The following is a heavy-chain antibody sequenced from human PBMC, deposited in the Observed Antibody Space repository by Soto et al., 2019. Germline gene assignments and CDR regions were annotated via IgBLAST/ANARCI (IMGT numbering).Heavy chain of an antibody. CDR3: VRCWGTGDASTLGYNWLDL. Sequence: GGSLRLSCAVFGFTFSDYPMYWVRQAPGKGLEWVAIVSPDGSNKWYADFVKGRFTISRDNAKNRLYLQMNSLRAEDTAVYYCVRCWGTGDASTLGYNWLDLWGDRTLVTV. V-gene: IGHV3-30-3*01. D-gene: IGHD1-1*01. J-gene: IGHJ5*02. CDR1: GFTFSDYP. CDR2: VSPDGSNK.